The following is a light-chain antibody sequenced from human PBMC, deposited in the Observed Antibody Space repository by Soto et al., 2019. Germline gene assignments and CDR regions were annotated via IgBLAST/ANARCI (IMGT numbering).Light chain of an antibody. CDR2: GAS. V-gene: IGKV3-20*01. Sequence: ENVLTQSPGTLSLSPGERGTLSCRASQSVTTNFAWYQQKPGQAPRLLIYGASTRATGIPARFSGSGSGTEFTLTISRLEPEDFAVYYCQQYGSSSITFGQGTRLETK. CDR1: QSVTTN. J-gene: IGKJ5*01. CDR3: QQYGSSSIT.